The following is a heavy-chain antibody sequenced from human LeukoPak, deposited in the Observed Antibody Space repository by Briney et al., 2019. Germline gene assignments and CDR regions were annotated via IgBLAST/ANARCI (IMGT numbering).Heavy chain of an antibody. CDR2: INHSGST. CDR1: GGSFSGYY. V-gene: IGHV4-34*01. J-gene: IGHJ4*02. D-gene: IGHD2-15*01. Sequence: NTSETLSLTCAVYGGSFSGYYWSWIRQPPGKGLEWIGEINHSGSTNYNPSLKSRVTISVDTSKNQFSLKLSSVTAVDTAVYYCARGALEGYCSGGSCPFFDYWGQGTLVTVSS. CDR3: ARGALEGYCSGGSCPFFDY.